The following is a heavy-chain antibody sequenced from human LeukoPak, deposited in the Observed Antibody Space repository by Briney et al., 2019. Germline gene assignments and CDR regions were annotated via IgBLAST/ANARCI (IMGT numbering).Heavy chain of an antibody. Sequence: GASVKVSCKASGYTLTSYGISWVRQAPGQELVCVGWTNTYNGNTNDAQNFQGRVTMTIDTSTNTAYMELRSLRSDHTAVYYCVRVSSSRGKLDAFDIWGQGTMVTVSS. J-gene: IGHJ3*02. V-gene: IGHV1-18*01. D-gene: IGHD6-6*01. CDR1: GYTLTSYG. CDR2: TNTYNGNT. CDR3: VRVSSSRGKLDAFDI.